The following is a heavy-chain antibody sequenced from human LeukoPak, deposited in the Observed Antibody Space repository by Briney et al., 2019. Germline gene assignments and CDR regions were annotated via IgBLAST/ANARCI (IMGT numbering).Heavy chain of an antibody. CDR3: VRKGNAFDI. V-gene: IGHV3-7*01. CDR1: GFTFSSYW. Sequence: GGSLRLSCAASGFTFSSYWMTWVRQAPGKGLEWVANIKLDVSEKYYVDSVKGRFTISRDNAKNSLYLQMNSLRAEDTAVYYCVRKGNAFDIWGQGTMVTASS. J-gene: IGHJ3*02. CDR2: IKLDVSEK.